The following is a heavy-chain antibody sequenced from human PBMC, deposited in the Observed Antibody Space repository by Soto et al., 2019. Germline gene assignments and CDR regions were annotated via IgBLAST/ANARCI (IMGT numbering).Heavy chain of an antibody. CDR3: ARMGDSSGYSGWFDP. V-gene: IGHV3-66*01. Sequence: EVQLVESGGGLVQPGGSLRLSCAASGFTVSSNYMSWVRQAPGKGLEWVSVIYSSGSTYYADSVKGRFTISRDNSKNTLYLQMNSLRAEDTAVYYCARMGDSSGYSGWFDPWGQGTLVTVSS. D-gene: IGHD3-22*01. CDR1: GFTVSSNY. CDR2: IYSSGST. J-gene: IGHJ5*02.